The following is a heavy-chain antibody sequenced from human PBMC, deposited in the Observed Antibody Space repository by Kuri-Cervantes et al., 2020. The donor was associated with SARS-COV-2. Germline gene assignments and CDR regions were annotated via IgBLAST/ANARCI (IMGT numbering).Heavy chain of an antibody. V-gene: IGHV1-24*01. CDR1: GYTLTELS. CDR3: ATGEASGSYFPHYYYYGMDV. D-gene: IGHD1-26*01. J-gene: IGHJ6*02. Sequence: ASVKVSCKVAGYTLTELSMHWVRQAPGKGLEWMGGFDPEDGETIYAQKFQGRVTMTEDTSTDTAYMVLSSLRSEDTAVYYCATGEASGSYFPHYYYYGMDVWGQGTTVTVSS. CDR2: FDPEDGET.